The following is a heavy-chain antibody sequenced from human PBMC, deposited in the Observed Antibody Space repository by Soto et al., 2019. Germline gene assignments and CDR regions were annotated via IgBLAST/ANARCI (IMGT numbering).Heavy chain of an antibody. CDR1: GGTFSSYA. CDR2: IIPIFGTA. J-gene: IGHJ4*02. Sequence: GASVKVSCKASGGTFSSYAISWVRQAPGQGLEWMGGIIPIFGTANYAQKFQGRVTITADESTSTAYMELSSLRSEDTAVHYCARDLTHGGYFDYWGQGTLVTVSS. CDR3: ARDLTHGGYFDY. D-gene: IGHD3-16*01. V-gene: IGHV1-69*13.